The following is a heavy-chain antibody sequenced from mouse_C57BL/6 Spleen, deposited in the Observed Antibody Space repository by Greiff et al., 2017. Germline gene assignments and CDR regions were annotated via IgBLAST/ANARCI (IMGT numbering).Heavy chain of an antibody. CDR1: GFTFSAFS. V-gene: IGHV7-1*01. CDR3: ARDGIMDY. J-gene: IGHJ4*01. CDR2: SRNKANDYTT. Sequence: EVKLVESGAGLVQSGRSLRLSCATSGFTFSAFSMEWVRQAPGKGLEWIAASRNKANDYTTEYSASVKGRFIVSRDTSQSILYLQRNDVSAEDTAICYCARDGIMDYWGQGTSVTVSS.